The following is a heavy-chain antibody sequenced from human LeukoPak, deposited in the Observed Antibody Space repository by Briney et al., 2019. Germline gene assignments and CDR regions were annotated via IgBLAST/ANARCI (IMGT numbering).Heavy chain of an antibody. J-gene: IGHJ4*02. CDR3: TRVFYHDSSDY. Sequence: GGSLKLSCAASGFTFSTYWMQWVRQAPGNGLVWISHIKSDGSTTRYADSVKGRFTISRDNAKNTLYLQMDSLRAEDTAVYYCTRVFYHDSSDYWGQGSLVTVSS. CDR2: IKSDGSTT. CDR1: GFTFSTYW. V-gene: IGHV3-74*01. D-gene: IGHD3-22*01.